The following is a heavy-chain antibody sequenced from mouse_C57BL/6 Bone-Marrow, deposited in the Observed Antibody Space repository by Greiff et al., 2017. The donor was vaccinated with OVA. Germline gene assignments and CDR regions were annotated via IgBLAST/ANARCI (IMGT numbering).Heavy chain of an antibody. CDR2: IWSGGST. CDR1: GFSLTSYG. CDR3: AKIAGTEYYFDY. V-gene: IGHV2-4*01. Sequence: QVQLKESGPGLVQPSQSLSITCTVSGFSLTSYGVHWVRQPPGKGLEWLGVIWSGGSTDYNAAFISRLSISKDNSKSQVFFKMNSLQADDTAIYYCAKIAGTEYYFDYWGQGTTLTVSS. J-gene: IGHJ2*01. D-gene: IGHD4-1*01.